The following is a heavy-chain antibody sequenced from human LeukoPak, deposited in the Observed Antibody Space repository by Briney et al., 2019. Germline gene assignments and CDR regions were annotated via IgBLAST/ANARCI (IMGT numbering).Heavy chain of an antibody. J-gene: IGHJ6*02. CDR1: GFTFSRYS. V-gene: IGHV3-21*01. CDR2: ISSSSSYI. CDR3: AREDTAMVNYYGMDV. D-gene: IGHD5-18*01. Sequence: GGSLRLSCAASGFTFSRYSRNWVRQAPGKGLEWVSSISSSSSYIYYADSVKGRFTISRDNAKNSLYLQMNSLRAEDTAVYYCAREDTAMVNYYGMDVWGQGTTVTVSS.